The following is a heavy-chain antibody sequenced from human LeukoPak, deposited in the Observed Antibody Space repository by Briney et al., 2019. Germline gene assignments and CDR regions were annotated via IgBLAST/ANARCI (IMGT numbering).Heavy chain of an antibody. CDR3: ARVRGYCYGPRDY. CDR1: GGSVSSSGYY. J-gene: IGHJ4*02. V-gene: IGHV4-39*01. D-gene: IGHD5-18*01. CDR2: IYYSGST. Sequence: SETLSLTCTVSGGSVSSSGYYWGWIRQPPGKGLEWIGSIYYSGSTYYNPSLKSRVSISVDTSKNQFSLKFSSVTASDTAVYFCARVRGYCYGPRDYWGQGTLVTVSS.